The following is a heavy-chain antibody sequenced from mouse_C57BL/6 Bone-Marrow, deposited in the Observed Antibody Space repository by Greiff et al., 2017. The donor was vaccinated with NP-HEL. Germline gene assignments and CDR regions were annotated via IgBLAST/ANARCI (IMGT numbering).Heavy chain of an antibody. J-gene: IGHJ3*01. Sequence: EVKLVESGGGLVQPGGSLSLSCAASGFTFTDYYMSWVRQPPGKALEWLGFIRHNANGYTTEYSASVKGRFTISRDTSPRILYLQRNAPRAEDSATYYGASHLLLRTWFAYWGQGTLVTVSA. CDR1: GFTFTDYY. CDR2: IRHNANGYTT. D-gene: IGHD1-1*01. CDR3: ASHLLLRTWFAY. V-gene: IGHV7-3*01.